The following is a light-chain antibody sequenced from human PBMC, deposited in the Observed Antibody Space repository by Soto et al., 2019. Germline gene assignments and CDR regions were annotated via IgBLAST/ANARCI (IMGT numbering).Light chain of an antibody. CDR1: QSVSSH. Sequence: EIRMTQSPATLSVSPGDNATLSCRASQSVSSHVVWYQQKPGQAPRLLISDSSSRATGIPDRFTGSGSGTDFTLTISRLEPEDFAVFYCHQYGSSPQTFGQGTKVDIK. V-gene: IGKV3-20*01. CDR2: DSS. J-gene: IGKJ1*01. CDR3: HQYGSSPQT.